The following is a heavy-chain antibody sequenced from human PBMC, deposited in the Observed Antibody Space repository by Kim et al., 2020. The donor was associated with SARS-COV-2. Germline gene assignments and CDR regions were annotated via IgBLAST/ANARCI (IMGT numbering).Heavy chain of an antibody. D-gene: IGHD6-19*01. J-gene: IGHJ4*02. V-gene: IGHV3-9*01. CDR2: ISWNGGKI. Sequence: GGSLRLSCAASGFTFDDYGMHWVRQAPGKGLEWVSSISWNGGKIYYADSVKGRFTISRDNAKNSLYLQMNSLISEDTAFYYCAKEFLSRFSSLPLAGGVFDCWGQGALVIVSS. CDR1: GFTFDDYG. CDR3: AKEFLSRFSSLPLAGGVFDC.